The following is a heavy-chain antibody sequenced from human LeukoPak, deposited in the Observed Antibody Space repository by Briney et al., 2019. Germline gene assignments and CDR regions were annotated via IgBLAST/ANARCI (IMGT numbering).Heavy chain of an antibody. D-gene: IGHD1-26*01. CDR2: INPNGGVT. CDR1: GYAFHIYY. CDR3: ARTSYSGSYVDY. V-gene: IGHV1-46*02. J-gene: IGHJ4*02. Sequence: ASVKVSCKASGYAFHIYYLHWVRQAPGQGLGWMGIINPNGGVTSYAQKFQGRVTMTRDMSSSTVYMELTSLTSDDTAVYYCARTSYSGSYVDYWGQGTLVTVSS.